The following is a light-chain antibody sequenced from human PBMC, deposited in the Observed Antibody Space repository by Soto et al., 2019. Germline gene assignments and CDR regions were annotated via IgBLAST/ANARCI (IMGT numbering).Light chain of an antibody. V-gene: IGLV3-1*01. CDR1: KLGDKY. J-gene: IGLJ2*01. Sequence: SYELTQPPSVSVSPGQTASITCSGDKLGDKYACWYQQKPGQSPVLVIYQDSKRPSGIPERFSGSNSGNTATLTISGTQAIDEADYYCHAWDRSTVVFGGGNKVTVL. CDR2: QDS. CDR3: HAWDRSTVV.